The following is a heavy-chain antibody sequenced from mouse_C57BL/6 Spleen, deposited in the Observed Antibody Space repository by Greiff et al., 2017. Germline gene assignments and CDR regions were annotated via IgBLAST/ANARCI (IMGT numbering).Heavy chain of an antibody. CDR3: ARVLDLYAMDY. Sequence: EVKLVESGPGLVKPSQSLSLTCSVTGYSITSGYYWNWIRQFPGNKLEWMGYISYDGSNNYNPSLKNRISITRDTSKNQFFLKLNSVTTEDTATYYCARVLDLYAMDYWGQGTSVTVSS. V-gene: IGHV3-6*01. CDR1: GYSITSGYY. J-gene: IGHJ4*01. CDR2: ISYDGSN.